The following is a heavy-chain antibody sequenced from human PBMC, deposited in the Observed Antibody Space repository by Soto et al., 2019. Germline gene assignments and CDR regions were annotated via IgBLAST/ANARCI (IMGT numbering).Heavy chain of an antibody. V-gene: IGHV5-51*01. CDR3: ARVGVKGSYYYYGMDV. Sequence: GESLKISCKGSGYSFTSYWIGWVRQMPGKGLEWVGIIYPGDSDTRYSPSFQGQVTISADKSISTAYLQWSSLKASDTAMYYCARVGVKGSYYYYGMDVWGQGTTVTVSS. CDR2: IYPGDSDT. CDR1: GYSFTSYW. J-gene: IGHJ6*02.